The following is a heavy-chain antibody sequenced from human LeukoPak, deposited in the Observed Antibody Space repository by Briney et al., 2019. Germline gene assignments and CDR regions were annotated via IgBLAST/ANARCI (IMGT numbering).Heavy chain of an antibody. J-gene: IGHJ6*02. CDR1: GFTFSSYW. CDR2: INHNGTVN. V-gene: IGHV3-7*03. Sequence: GGVLRLSCAASGFTFSSYWMNWARQAPGKGLEWVAWINHNGTVNYYVDSVKGRFTISRDNAKNSLYLQMSNLRAEDTAVCFCARGGGLDVWGQGATVTVSS. D-gene: IGHD3-16*01. CDR3: ARGGGLDV.